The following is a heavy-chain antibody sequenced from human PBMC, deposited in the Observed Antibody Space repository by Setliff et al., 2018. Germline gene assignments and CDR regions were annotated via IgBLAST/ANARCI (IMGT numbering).Heavy chain of an antibody. J-gene: IGHJ3*02. D-gene: IGHD3-16*01. Sequence: PGESLKISCAASGFTFLSYAMHWVRQAPGRGLEYVSAISSNGGRLSYADSVKGRFTISRDISKNTLYLQMGSLRAEDTAVYYCARIAEYDTIDIWGQGTMVTVSS. CDR1: GFTFLSYA. CDR3: ARIAEYDTIDI. V-gene: IGHV3-64*02. CDR2: ISSNGGRL.